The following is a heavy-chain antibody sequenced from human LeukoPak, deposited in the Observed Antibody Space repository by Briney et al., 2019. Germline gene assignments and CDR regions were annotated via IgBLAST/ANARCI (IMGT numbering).Heavy chain of an antibody. Sequence: GGSLRLSCAASGFTVSSHYMNWVRQAPGKGLQWVSVLYSDGTTYYADSVKGRFNISRDNAKNSLYLQMNSLRAEDTAVYYCARVPSGSASFDYWGQGTLVTVSS. D-gene: IGHD1-26*01. CDR3: ARVPSGSASFDY. CDR1: GFTVSSHY. CDR2: LYSDGTT. V-gene: IGHV3-66*01. J-gene: IGHJ4*02.